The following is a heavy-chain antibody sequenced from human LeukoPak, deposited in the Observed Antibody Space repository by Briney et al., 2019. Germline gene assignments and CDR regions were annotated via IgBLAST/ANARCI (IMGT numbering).Heavy chain of an antibody. CDR3: AAGVDAHFDY. Sequence: PSETLSLTCTVSGGSISSSDYYWGWIRQPPGKGLEWIASIYYSGTTHYNPSLKSRVTMSADTSKNQFSLKLSSVTAADTAVYYCAAGVDAHFDYWGQGTLVTVSS. J-gene: IGHJ4*02. D-gene: IGHD3-10*01. CDR2: IYYSGTT. V-gene: IGHV4-39*01. CDR1: GGSISSSDYY.